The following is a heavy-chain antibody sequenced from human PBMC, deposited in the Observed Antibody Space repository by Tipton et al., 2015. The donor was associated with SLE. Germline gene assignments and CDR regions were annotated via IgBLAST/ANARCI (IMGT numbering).Heavy chain of an antibody. V-gene: IGHV1-2*02. Sequence: QSGAEVKKPGASVKVSCKASGYTFASYDINWVRQAPRQGLEWMGWINPNSGGTNYAQKFQGRVTMTRDTSISTAYMELSRLRSDDTAVYYCARGGFLEWLLYYFDYWGQGTLVTVSS. CDR2: INPNSGGT. CDR3: ARGGFLEWLLYYFDY. CDR1: GYTFASYD. J-gene: IGHJ4*02. D-gene: IGHD3-3*01.